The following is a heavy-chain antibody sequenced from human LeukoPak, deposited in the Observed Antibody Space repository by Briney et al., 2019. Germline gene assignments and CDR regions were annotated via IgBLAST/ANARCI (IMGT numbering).Heavy chain of an antibody. D-gene: IGHD2-21*01. CDR3: SEHILVH. J-gene: IGHJ1*01. V-gene: IGHV3-23*01. CDR1: GFTFTSYA. Sequence: PGGSLRLSCAASGFTFTSYAMSWVRQAPGKGLEWVSGISGCGVNTYYVDSVKGRFTISRDNSRNTLYLQMNSLRAEDTAIYYCSEHILVHWGQGTLVTVSS. CDR2: ISGCGVNT.